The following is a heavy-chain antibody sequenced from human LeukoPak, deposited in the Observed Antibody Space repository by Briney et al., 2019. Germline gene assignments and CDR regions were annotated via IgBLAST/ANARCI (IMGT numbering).Heavy chain of an antibody. V-gene: IGHV4-34*01. CDR1: GESFSGYY. CDR3: ARGKVVPAAGAPYYYYGMDV. J-gene: IGHJ6*02. D-gene: IGHD2-2*01. Sequence: SETLSLPCAVYGESFSGYYWSWIRQPPGKGLEWIGEIIHSGSTNYNPSLKSRVIISVDTSKNQFSLKLSSVTAADTAVYYCARGKVVPAAGAPYYYYGMDVWGQGTTVTVSS. CDR2: IIHSGST.